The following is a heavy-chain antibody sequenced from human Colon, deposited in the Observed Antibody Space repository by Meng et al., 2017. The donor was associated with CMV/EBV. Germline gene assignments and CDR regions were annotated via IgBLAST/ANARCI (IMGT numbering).Heavy chain of an antibody. CDR3: AKSPVTTSYYYYYYGMDV. J-gene: IGHJ6*02. CDR2: IRYDGSNK. D-gene: IGHD4-17*01. Sequence: GESLKISCAASGFTFSTYGMHWVRQAPGKGLEWLAFIRYDGSNKYYANSVKGRFTISRVNFKNTLYVQMNSLRAEDTAVYYCAKSPVTTSYYYYYYGMDVWGQGTTVTVSS. CDR1: GFTFSTYG. V-gene: IGHV3-30*02.